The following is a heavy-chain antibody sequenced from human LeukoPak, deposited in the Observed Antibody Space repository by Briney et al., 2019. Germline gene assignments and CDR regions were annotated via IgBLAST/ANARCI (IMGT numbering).Heavy chain of an antibody. CDR3: ASGGGATRSGYAFDM. D-gene: IGHD1-26*01. V-gene: IGHV3-7*01. Sequence: GGSLRLSCTTSGLTFRSYWMTWVRQAPGKGLEWVANIKPDGREKYYVDSVKGRFTISRDNAKNSLYMQMNSLRAEDTAVYYCASGGGATRSGYAFDMWGQGTMVTVSS. J-gene: IGHJ3*02. CDR2: IKPDGREK. CDR1: GLTFRSYW.